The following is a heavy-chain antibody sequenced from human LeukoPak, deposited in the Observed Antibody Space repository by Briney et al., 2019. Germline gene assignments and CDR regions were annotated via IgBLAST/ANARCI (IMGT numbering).Heavy chain of an antibody. V-gene: IGHV3-23*01. CDR1: GFTFSSYW. J-gene: IGHJ3*01. CDR3: AKTYTVTTKWAANDAFDF. Sequence: QPGGSLRLSCAASGFTFSSYWMHWVRQAPGKGLEWVSAISVSGDSTYHADSVKGRFTIFRDNSRNTLYLQMNTLRAEDTALYYCAKTYTVTTKWAANDAFDFWGQGTMVTVSS. CDR2: ISVSGDST. D-gene: IGHD4-17*01.